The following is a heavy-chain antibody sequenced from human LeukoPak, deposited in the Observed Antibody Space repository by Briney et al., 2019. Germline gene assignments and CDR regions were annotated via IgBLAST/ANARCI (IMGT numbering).Heavy chain of an antibody. CDR3: ARGGYYGSGSYCRFDY. V-gene: IGHV6-1*01. CDR2: TYYRSKWYN. Sequence: SQTLSLTCAISGDSVSSNSAAWNWLRQSPSRGLEWLGRTYYRSKWYNEYAISVKSRITINPDTSKNQLSLQLNSVTPEDTAVYYCARGGYYGSGSYCRFDYWGQGTLVTVSS. D-gene: IGHD3-10*01. J-gene: IGHJ4*02. CDR1: GDSVSSNSAA.